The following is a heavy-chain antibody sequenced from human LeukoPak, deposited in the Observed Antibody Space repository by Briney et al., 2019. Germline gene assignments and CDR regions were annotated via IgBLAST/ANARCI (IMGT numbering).Heavy chain of an antibody. CDR2: IYHSGST. CDR1: GGSITTGGYS. Sequence: TSQTLSLTCTVSGGSITTGGYSWSWIRQPPGKGLEWIGYIYHSGSTYYSPSLKSRVTISVDTSKNQFSLKLSSVTAADTAVYYCASRGRVAATDYWGQGTLSPSPQ. CDR3: ASRGRVAATDY. D-gene: IGHD2-15*01. J-gene: IGHJ4*02. V-gene: IGHV4-30-2*01.